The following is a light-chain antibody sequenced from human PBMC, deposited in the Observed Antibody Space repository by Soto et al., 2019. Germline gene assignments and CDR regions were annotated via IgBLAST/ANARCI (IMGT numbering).Light chain of an antibody. CDR3: QKYSSVPV. J-gene: IGKJ3*01. V-gene: IGKV1-27*01. Sequence: DIQMTQSPTSLSASVGDRVTITCRASQGIRNFVAWYQQKQGKAPKLLIYAASTLQSGGPSRFSGSGSGTDFTLTINSLQPEDVATYSCQKYSSVPVFGPGTKVEIK. CDR1: QGIRNF. CDR2: AAS.